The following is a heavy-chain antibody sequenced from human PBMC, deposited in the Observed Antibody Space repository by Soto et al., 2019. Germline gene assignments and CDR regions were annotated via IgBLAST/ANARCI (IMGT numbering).Heavy chain of an antibody. D-gene: IGHD2-2*01. J-gene: IGHJ6*02. V-gene: IGHV1-46*01. CDR2: INPSGGTA. CDR3: ARGGEVVVVPAAIYYGMDV. CDR1: GYTFTSYY. Sequence: ASVKVSCKASGYTFTSYYMHWVRQAPGQGLEWMGIINPSGGTANYAQKFQGRVTITADESTSTAYMELSSLRSEDTAVYYCARGGEVVVVPAAIYYGMDVWGQGTTVTVSS.